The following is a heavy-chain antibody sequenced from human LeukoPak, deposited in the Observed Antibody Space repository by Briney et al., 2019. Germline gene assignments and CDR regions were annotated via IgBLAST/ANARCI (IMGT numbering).Heavy chain of an antibody. V-gene: IGHV1-18*01. J-gene: IGHJ4*02. CDR2: ISAYNGNT. Sequence: GASVKVSCKASGYTFISYGISWVRQAPGQGLEWMGWISAYNGNTNYAQKFQGRVTMTTDTSSSTAYMELRSLRSDDTAVYYCAGAVTVTTGPLGYWGQGTLVTVSS. D-gene: IGHD4-17*01. CDR1: GYTFISYG. CDR3: AGAVTVTTGPLGY.